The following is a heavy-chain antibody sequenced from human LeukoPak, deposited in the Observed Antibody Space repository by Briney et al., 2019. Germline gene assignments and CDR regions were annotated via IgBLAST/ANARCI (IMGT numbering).Heavy chain of an antibody. CDR3: AKQLGYCSDGSCYFPY. V-gene: IGHV3-23*01. CDR1: GFTFSSYG. J-gene: IGHJ4*02. D-gene: IGHD2-15*01. CDR2: ISNNGGYT. Sequence: GGSLRLPCAASGFTFSSYGMHWVRQAPGKGLEWVSAISNNGGYTYYADSVQGRFTISRDNSKSTLCLQMNSLRAEDTAVYYCAKQLGYCSDGSCYFPYWGQGTLVTVSS.